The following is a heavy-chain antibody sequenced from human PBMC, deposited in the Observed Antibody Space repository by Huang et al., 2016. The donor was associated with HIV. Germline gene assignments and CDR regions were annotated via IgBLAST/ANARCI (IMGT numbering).Heavy chain of an antibody. V-gene: IGHV1-2*02. CDR2: INPNSGGT. CDR1: GYTFTGYY. Sequence: QVQLVQSGGEVKRPGASVKVSCKASGYTFTGYYIHGVRQAPGQGLEWMGWINPNSGGTNYAQKFQGRVTMTRDTSISTVHMELTSLKSDDTAMYYCARGSLRFYAFDTWGQGTMVTVSS. J-gene: IGHJ3*02. CDR3: ARGSLRFYAFDT.